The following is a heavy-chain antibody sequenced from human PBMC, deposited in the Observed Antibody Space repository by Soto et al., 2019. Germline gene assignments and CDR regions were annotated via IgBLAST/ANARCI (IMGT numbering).Heavy chain of an antibody. J-gene: IGHJ4*02. V-gene: IGHV3-7*03. CDR3: ARDYPGGSYYDY. CDR2: INPDGSEK. CDR1: GCTFSRNW. Sequence: PGGCRRRSCSASGCTFSRNWMSWVRQAPGKGLEWVARINPDGSEKYYVDPVKGRFTISRDNAKYSLYLQLTSLRAEDTAVYYCARDYPGGSYYDYCRQGTLVTVSS. D-gene: IGHD1-26*01.